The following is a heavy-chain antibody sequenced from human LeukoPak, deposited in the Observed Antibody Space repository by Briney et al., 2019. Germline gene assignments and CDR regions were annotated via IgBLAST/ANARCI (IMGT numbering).Heavy chain of an antibody. CDR1: GFTFSSYG. CDR3: AKDTQESEPDAFDI. Sequence: PGGSLRLSCAASGFTFSSYGMHWVRQAPGKGLEWVAFIRYDGSNKYYADSVKGRFTISRDNSKNTLYLQMNSLRAEDTAVYYCAKDTQESEPDAFDIWGQGTMVTVSS. CDR2: IRYDGSNK. V-gene: IGHV3-30*02. J-gene: IGHJ3*02.